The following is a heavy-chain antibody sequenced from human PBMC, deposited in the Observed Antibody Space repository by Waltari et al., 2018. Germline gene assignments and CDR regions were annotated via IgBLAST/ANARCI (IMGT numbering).Heavy chain of an antibody. J-gene: IGHJ4*02. D-gene: IGHD2-15*01. Sequence: QVQMVQSGAEVKKPGASLKVSCKASGYTFPDYYIHWMRQAPGQGLEWMGWIYPSSGGTKYAQKFQGRVTMTSDTSISTAYMELNSLTSDDTAIYYCTRDTPHLVLDYWGQGSPVTVSS. CDR1: GYTFPDYY. CDR2: IYPSSGGT. V-gene: IGHV1-2*02. CDR3: TRDTPHLVLDY.